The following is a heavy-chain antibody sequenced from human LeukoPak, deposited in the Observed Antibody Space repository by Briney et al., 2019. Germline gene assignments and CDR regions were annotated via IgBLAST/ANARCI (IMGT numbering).Heavy chain of an antibody. J-gene: IGHJ3*01. CDR3: AGGSDVSTAFDF. CDR2: IYYSGST. CDR1: GVSISSGGYY. D-gene: IGHD2/OR15-2a*01. V-gene: IGHV4-31*03. Sequence: SETLSLTCTVSGVSISSGGYYWTWIRLHPGKGLEWIGHIYYSGSTSYNPSLKSRITISGDTSKNQFSLKLNSVTAADTAVYYCAGGSDVSTAFDFWGQGTMVTVSS.